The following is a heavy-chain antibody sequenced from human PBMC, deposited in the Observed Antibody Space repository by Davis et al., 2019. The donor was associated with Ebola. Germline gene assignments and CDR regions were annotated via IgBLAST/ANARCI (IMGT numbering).Heavy chain of an antibody. V-gene: IGHV4-59*12. CDR3: ARGRRCSSTSCYTGYYYYGMDV. D-gene: IGHD2-2*02. Sequence: MPSETLSLTCTVSGGSISSYYWSWIRQPPGKGLEWIGYIYYSGSTNYNPSLKSRVTISVDPSKNQFALKLSSVTAADTAVYYCARGRRCSSTSCYTGYYYYGMDVWGQGTTVTVSS. CDR2: IYYSGST. CDR1: GGSISSYY. J-gene: IGHJ6*02.